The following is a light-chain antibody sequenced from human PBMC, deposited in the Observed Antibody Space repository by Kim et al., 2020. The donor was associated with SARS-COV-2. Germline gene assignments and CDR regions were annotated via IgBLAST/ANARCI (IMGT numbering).Light chain of an antibody. J-gene: IGKJ1*01. Sequence: EIVLTQSPATLSVSPGERATLSCRASQTVSSNLAWYQQKPGQIPRLLIHGASTRASDIPARFSGSGSGTEFTLTISSLQSEDFAVYYCQHYNNWPHSFGQGTKVGIK. CDR1: QTVSSN. CDR3: QHYNNWPHS. CDR2: GAS. V-gene: IGKV3-15*01.